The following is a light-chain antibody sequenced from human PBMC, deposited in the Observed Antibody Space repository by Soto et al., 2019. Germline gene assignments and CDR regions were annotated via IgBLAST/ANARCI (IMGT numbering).Light chain of an antibody. V-gene: IGKV1-27*01. J-gene: IGKJ4*01. CDR3: QRHNGAPLT. CDR1: QGIGTY. CDR2: TSS. Sequence: DIQMTQSPSSLSASVGDRITITCRASQGIGTYLSWYQQKPGKVPKLLIYTSSTLQSGVPSRFSGSGYGTDSTLTITSLQPEDIATYYCQRHNGAPLTFGGGTKVDIK.